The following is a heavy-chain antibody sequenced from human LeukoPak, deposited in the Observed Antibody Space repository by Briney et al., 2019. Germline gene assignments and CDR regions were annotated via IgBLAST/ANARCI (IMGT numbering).Heavy chain of an antibody. V-gene: IGHV3-23*01. CDR1: GFTFSAYA. J-gene: IGHJ6*02. D-gene: IGHD3-10*02. CDR2: IGSDNKP. CDR3: ARDLHYYVAVDV. Sequence: GGSLRLSCEASGFTFSAYAMTWARQAPGKGLEWVSSIGSDNKPHYSESVKGRFAISRDNSKNTLFLQLNSLRAEDTALYYCARDLHYYVAVDVWGQGTTVTVSS.